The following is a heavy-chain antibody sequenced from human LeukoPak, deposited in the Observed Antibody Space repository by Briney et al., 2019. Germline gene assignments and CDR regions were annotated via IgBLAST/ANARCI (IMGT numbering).Heavy chain of an antibody. CDR1: GYTFTTYY. CDR3: AKARNYGMDV. V-gene: IGHV1-46*01. D-gene: IGHD1-14*01. J-gene: IGHJ6*02. Sequence: ASVKVSCKSSGYTFTTYYMHWVRQAPGQGLEWMGIINPSGNTTYYAQKFQGRVTMTRDTSTSTVYMELSSLRSEDTSVYYCAKARNYGMDVWGQGTTVRVSS. CDR2: INPSGNTT.